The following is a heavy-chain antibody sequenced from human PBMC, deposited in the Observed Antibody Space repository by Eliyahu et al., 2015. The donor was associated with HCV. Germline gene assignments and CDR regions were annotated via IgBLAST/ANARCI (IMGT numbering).Heavy chain of an antibody. CDR3: ASGGGGIAVTGTGGWFDP. D-gene: IGHD6-19*01. CDR2: IHYSGSA. CDR1: GGSIXTYY. J-gene: IGHJ5*02. V-gene: IGHV4-59*01. Sequence: QVQLQESGPGLVKPSETLSLTCTVXGGSIXTYYXXWIRXPPGKGLEWIGYIHYSGSANYTPSLKSRVTISIDTSKNQFSLNLTSVTAADTAMYYCASGGGGIAVTGTGGWFDPWGQGTLVTVSS.